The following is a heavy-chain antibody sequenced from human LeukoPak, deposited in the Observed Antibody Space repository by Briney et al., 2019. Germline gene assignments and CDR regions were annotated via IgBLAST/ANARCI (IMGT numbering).Heavy chain of an antibody. D-gene: IGHD6-13*01. J-gene: IGHJ4*02. CDR2: IYTSGST. Sequence: SETLSLACTVSGDSISSFFWSWIRQPAGKGLEWIGRIYTSGSTNYNPSLKSRVTMSVDTSKNQFSLNLSSVTAADTAVYYCARDVVASAGSWDYWGQGTLVTVSS. CDR3: ARDVVASAGSWDY. CDR1: GDSISSFF. V-gene: IGHV4-4*07.